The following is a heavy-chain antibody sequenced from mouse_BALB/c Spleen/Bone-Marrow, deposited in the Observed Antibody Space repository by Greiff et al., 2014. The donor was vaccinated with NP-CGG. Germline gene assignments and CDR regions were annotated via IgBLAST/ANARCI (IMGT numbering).Heavy chain of an antibody. CDR3: ARNPIRRDAMDY. CDR2: IWSGGST. D-gene: IGHD2-12*01. J-gene: IGHJ4*01. Sequence: VKLMESGPGLVQPSQSLSITCTVSNFSLTNYGVHWVRQSPGKGLEWLGVIWSGGSTDYNAAFISRLSIRKDNSKSQVFFKMNSLQANDTAIYYCARNPIRRDAMDYWGQGTSVTVSS. CDR1: NFSLTNYG. V-gene: IGHV2-2*02.